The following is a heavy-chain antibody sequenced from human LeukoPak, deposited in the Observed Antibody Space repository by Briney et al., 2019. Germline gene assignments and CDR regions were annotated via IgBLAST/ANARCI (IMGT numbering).Heavy chain of an antibody. V-gene: IGHV4-61*02. CDR2: IYTSGST. J-gene: IGHJ6*03. Sequence: SETLSLTCTVSGGSISSGSYYWSWIRRPAGKGLEWIGRIYTSGSTNYNPSLKSRVTISVDTSKNQFSLKLSSVTAADTAVYYCARGSGSYFIGYYYYMDVWGKGTTVTVSS. CDR3: ARGSGSYFIGYYYYMDV. D-gene: IGHD1-26*01. CDR1: GGSISSGSYY.